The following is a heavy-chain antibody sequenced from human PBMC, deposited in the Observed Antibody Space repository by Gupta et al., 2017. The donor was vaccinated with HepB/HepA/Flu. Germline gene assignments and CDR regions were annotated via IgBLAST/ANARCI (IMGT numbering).Heavy chain of an antibody. CDR2: MNANSGHT. Sequence: QVQLVQSGAEVKTPGASVKVSCKASGYSFSSYDIDWVRQAPGQGLEWMGWMNANSGHTGYAEKFQVRLTMTRDSSKATAYMELSSLRSDDTAVYYCARMRGYTYGYWYLDIWGRGTLVSVSS. CDR3: ARMRGYTYGYWYLDI. CDR1: GYSFSSYD. J-gene: IGHJ2*01. D-gene: IGHD5-18*01. V-gene: IGHV1-8*02.